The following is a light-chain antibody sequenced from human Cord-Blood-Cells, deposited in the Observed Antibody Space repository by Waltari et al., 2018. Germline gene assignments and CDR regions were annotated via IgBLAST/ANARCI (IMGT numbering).Light chain of an antibody. CDR3: QQSYSTPFT. CDR1: QSISSY. J-gene: IGKJ3*01. CDR2: AAS. Sequence: DIQMTQSPSPLSASGGDRVTITCRASQSISSYVNWYQQKPGKDPKLLIYAASSLQSGVPSRFSGSGSGTDFTLTISSLQPEDFATYYCQQSYSTPFTFGPGTKVDIK. V-gene: IGKV1-39*01.